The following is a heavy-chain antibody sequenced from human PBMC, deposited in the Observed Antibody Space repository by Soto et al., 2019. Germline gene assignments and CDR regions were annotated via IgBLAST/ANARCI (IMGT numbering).Heavy chain of an antibody. D-gene: IGHD3-10*01. CDR2: IYPGDSDT. J-gene: IGHJ6*02. CDR1: GYSFTSYW. Sequence: ESLKISCKGSGYSFTSYWIGWVRQMPGKGLEWMGIIYPGDSDTRYSPSFQGQVTISADKSISTAYLQWSSLKASDTAMYYCARMGGSGSYYYYYYYGMDVWGQGTTVTVSS. V-gene: IGHV5-51*01. CDR3: ARMGGSGSYYYYYYYGMDV.